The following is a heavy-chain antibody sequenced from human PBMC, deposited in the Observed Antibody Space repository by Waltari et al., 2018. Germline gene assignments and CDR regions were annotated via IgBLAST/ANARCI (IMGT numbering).Heavy chain of an antibody. CDR3: AREPQMATIEGPWYFDL. CDR1: GGTFSSYA. Sequence: QVQLVQSGAEVKKPGSSVKVSCKASGGTFSSYAISWVRQAPGKGLEWMGGIIPSFGTANYAQKFQGRVTITADESTSTAYMGLSSLRSEDTAVYYCAREPQMATIEGPWYFDLWGRGTLVTVSS. J-gene: IGHJ2*01. V-gene: IGHV1-69*12. D-gene: IGHD5-12*01. CDR2: IIPSFGTA.